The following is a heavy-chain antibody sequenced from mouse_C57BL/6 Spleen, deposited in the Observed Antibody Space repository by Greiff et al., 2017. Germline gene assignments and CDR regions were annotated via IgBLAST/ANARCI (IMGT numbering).Heavy chain of an antibody. D-gene: IGHD1-1*01. V-gene: IGHV1-74*01. CDR3: NSYYYGSSYYFDY. Sequence: QVQLKQPGAELVKPGASVKVSCKASGYTFTSYWMHWVKQRPGQGLEWIGRIHPSDSDTNYNQKFKGKATLTVDKSSSTAYMQLSSLTSEDSAVYYCNSYYYGSSYYFDYWGQGTTLTVSS. J-gene: IGHJ2*01. CDR2: IHPSDSDT. CDR1: GYTFTSYW.